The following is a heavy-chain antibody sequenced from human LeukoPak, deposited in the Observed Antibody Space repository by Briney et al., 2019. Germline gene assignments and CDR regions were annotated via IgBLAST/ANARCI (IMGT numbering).Heavy chain of an antibody. CDR1: GGSINTYY. CDR3: ARYSSSSSYFEY. Sequence: PSETLSLTCTVSGGSINTYYWSWIRQPPGKGLEWTGYVYYSGTTKYNPSLQSRVTISVDTSKNQFSLKLSSVTAADTAVYYCARYSSSSSYFEYWGQGTLVTVSS. CDR2: VYYSGTT. J-gene: IGHJ4*02. V-gene: IGHV4-59*01. D-gene: IGHD6-6*01.